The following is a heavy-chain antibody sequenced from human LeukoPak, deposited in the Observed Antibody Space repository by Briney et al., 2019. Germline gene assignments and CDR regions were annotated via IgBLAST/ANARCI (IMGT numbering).Heavy chain of an antibody. V-gene: IGHV4-4*07. CDR1: GGSISSYY. CDR3: ARIGTYCGGDCYSDYYYYMDV. CDR2: IYTSGST. D-gene: IGHD2-21*02. J-gene: IGHJ6*03. Sequence: PSETLSLTCTVSGGSISSYYWSWIRQPAGKGLEWIGRIYTSGSTNYNTSLKSRVTMSVDTSKNQFSLKLSSVTAADTAVYYCARIGTYCGGDCYSDYYYYMDVWGKGTTVTVSS.